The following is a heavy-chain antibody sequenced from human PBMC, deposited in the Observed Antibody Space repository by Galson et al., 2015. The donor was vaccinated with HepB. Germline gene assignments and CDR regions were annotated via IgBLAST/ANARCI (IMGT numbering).Heavy chain of an antibody. CDR3: ATTGDLDFNFDY. CDR2: IDPGGSNI. CDR1: GHSFRSYW. J-gene: IGHJ4*02. Sequence: QSGAEVKKPGESLKISCKGSGHSFRSYWIGWVRQMPGKGLEWMGIIDPGGSNIRYSLSFQGQFTISADKSINTAYLQWSSLKASDTAMYYCATTGDLDFNFDYWGQGTLVTVSS. D-gene: IGHD3-10*01. V-gene: IGHV5-51*01.